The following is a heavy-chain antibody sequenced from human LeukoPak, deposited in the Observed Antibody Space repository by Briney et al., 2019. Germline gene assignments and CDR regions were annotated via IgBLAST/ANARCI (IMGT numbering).Heavy chain of an antibody. CDR2: ISSSGSTI. J-gene: IGHJ6*02. V-gene: IGHV3-11*01. D-gene: IGHD3-10*01. CDR3: ARERSHYGMDV. Sequence: GGSLRLSCAASGFTFSDFYMSWIRQAPGEGLEWVSYISSSGSTIDYADSVKGRFTISRDNAKNSLYLQMNSLRAEDTAVYYCARERSHYGMDVWGQGTTVTVSS. CDR1: GFTFSDFY.